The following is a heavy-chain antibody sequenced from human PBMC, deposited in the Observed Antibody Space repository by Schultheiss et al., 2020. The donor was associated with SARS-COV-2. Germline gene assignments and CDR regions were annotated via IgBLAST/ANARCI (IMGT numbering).Heavy chain of an antibody. Sequence: SETLSLTCTVSGGSISSSSYYWGWIRQHPGKGLEWIGYIYYSGSTYYNPSLKSRVTISVDTSKNQFSLKLSSVTAADTAVYYCARAVIAVAGTGFDPWGQGTLVTVSS. CDR2: IYYSGST. CDR3: ARAVIAVAGTGFDP. V-gene: IGHV4-31*03. J-gene: IGHJ5*02. D-gene: IGHD6-19*01. CDR1: GGSISSSSYY.